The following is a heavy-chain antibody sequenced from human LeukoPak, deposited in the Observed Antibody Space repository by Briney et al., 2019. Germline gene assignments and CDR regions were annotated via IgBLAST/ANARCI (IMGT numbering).Heavy chain of an antibody. D-gene: IGHD2-2*01. CDR1: GYSISSGYY. Sequence: SETLSLTCTVSGYSISSGYYWGWIRQPPGKGLEWIGSIYHSGSTYYNPSLKSRVTISVDTSKNQFSLKLSSVTAADTAVYYCARDGEIVVVPAAIRLRSHNFDYWGQGTLVTVSS. V-gene: IGHV4-38-2*02. CDR2: IYHSGST. CDR3: ARDGEIVVVPAAIRLRSHNFDY. J-gene: IGHJ4*02.